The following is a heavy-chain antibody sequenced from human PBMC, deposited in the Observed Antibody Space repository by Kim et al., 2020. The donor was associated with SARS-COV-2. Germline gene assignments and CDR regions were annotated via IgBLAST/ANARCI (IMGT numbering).Heavy chain of an antibody. J-gene: IGHJ6*02. CDR3: ARGWGKQLWFHYYYGMDV. CDR1: GYTFTSYD. V-gene: IGHV1-8*02. D-gene: IGHD5-18*01. CDR2: MNPNSGNT. Sequence: ASVKVSCKASGYTFTSYDINWVRQATGHGLEWMGWMNPNSGNTGYAKKFQGRVTMTRNTSISTAYMELSSLRSEDTAVYYCARGWGKQLWFHYYYGMDVWGQGTTVTVSS.